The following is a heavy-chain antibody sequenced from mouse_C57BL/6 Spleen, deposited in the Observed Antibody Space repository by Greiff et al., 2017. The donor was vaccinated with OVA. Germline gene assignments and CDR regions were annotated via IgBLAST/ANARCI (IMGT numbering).Heavy chain of an antibody. CDR2: INPNNGGT. CDR1: GYTFTDYN. J-gene: IGHJ4*01. Sequence: VQLQQSGPELVKPGASVKMSCKASGYTFTDYNMHWVKQSHGKSLEWIGYINPNNGGTSYNQKFKGKATLTVNKSSSTAYMELRSLTSEDSAVYYCARTVTKDYYAMDYWGQGTSVTVSS. D-gene: IGHD2-2*01. CDR3: ARTVTKDYYAMDY. V-gene: IGHV1-22*01.